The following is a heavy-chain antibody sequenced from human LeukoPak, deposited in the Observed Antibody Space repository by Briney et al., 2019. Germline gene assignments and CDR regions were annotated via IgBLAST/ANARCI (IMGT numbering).Heavy chain of an antibody. Sequence: SETLSLTCTVSGGSIISDDYYWSWTRQAPGKGLEYIGYIYYTGDTHYNPSLKSRVTISVDTSKNQFFLRLTSVTAADTAVYYCARHSGRDSSCPWGQGTLVTVSS. J-gene: IGHJ4*02. CDR2: IYYTGDT. V-gene: IGHV4-30-4*08. CDR3: ARHSGRDSSCP. CDR1: GGSIISDDYY. D-gene: IGHD6-6*01.